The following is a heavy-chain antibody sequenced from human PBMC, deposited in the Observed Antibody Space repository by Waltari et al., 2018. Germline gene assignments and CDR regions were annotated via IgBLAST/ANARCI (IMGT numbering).Heavy chain of an antibody. V-gene: IGHV3-7*03. J-gene: IGHJ5*02. Sequence: EVQLVESGGNLVQPGGSLRLSCAASGFAFSTYWMSWVRQAPGKGLEWVANVKEDGSEKYYVDSVKGRFTISRDNAKNALYLQMNSLRAEDTAVYYCGKGDLGGSWYYWFDPRGQGALVTVSS. CDR3: GKGDLGGSWYYWFDP. CDR1: GFAFSTYW. CDR2: VKEDGSEK. D-gene: IGHD6-13*01.